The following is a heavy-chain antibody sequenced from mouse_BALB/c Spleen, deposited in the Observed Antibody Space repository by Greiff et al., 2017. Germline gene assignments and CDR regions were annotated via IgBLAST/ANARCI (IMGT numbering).Heavy chain of an antibody. CDR3: ASHGVTRKFAY. V-gene: IGHV3-6*02. D-gene: IGHD1-2*01. CDR1: GYSITSGYY. J-gene: IGHJ3*01. Sequence: EVKVEESGPGLVKPSQSLSLSCSVTGYSITSGYYWNWIRQFPGNKLEWMGYISYDGSNNYNPSLKNRISITRDTSKNQFFLKLNSVTTEDTATYYCASHGVTRKFAYWGQGTLVTVSA. CDR2: ISYDGSN.